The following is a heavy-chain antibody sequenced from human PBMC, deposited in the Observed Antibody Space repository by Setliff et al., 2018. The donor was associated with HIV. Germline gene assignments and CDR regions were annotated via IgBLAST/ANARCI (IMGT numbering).Heavy chain of an antibody. V-gene: IGHV1-24*01. D-gene: IGHD3-16*02. CDR3: VIVPLYENVYDNIWGSYRPLDY. Sequence: GASVKVSCKASGYIITELSMHWVRQAPGKGLEWVGDFDPEDGETMYAQKFQGRVTLTEDTSTDTAYMELSSLRSEDTAVYYCVIVPLYENVYDNIWGSYRPLDYWGQGTLVTVSS. CDR2: FDPEDGET. CDR1: GYIITELS. J-gene: IGHJ4*02.